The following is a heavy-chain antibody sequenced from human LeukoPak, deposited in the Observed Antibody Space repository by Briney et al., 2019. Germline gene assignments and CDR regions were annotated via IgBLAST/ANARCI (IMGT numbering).Heavy chain of an antibody. CDR1: GFTFSGSA. D-gene: IGHD3-22*01. V-gene: IGHV3-73*01. Sequence: PGGPLRLSCAASGFTFSGSAMHWVRQASGKGLEWVGRIRSKANSYATAYAASVKGRFTISRDDSKNTAYLQMNSLKTEDTAVYYCAKRPDYYDPFAEYFQHWGQGTLVTVSS. CDR2: IRSKANSYAT. CDR3: AKRPDYYDPFAEYFQH. J-gene: IGHJ1*01.